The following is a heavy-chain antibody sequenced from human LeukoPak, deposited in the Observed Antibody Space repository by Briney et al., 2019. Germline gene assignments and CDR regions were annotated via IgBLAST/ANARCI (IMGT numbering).Heavy chain of an antibody. CDR3: ARDGGRYGPSRGSLTD. D-gene: IGHD1-26*01. Sequence: PGGSLRLSCAASGFTFSSYAMHWVRQAPGKGLEWVAVISYDGSNKYYADSVKGRFTISRDNSKNTLYLQMNSLRAEDTAVYYCARDGGRYGPSRGSLTDWGQGTLVTVSS. V-gene: IGHV3-30*04. CDR1: GFTFSSYA. J-gene: IGHJ4*02. CDR2: ISYDGSNK.